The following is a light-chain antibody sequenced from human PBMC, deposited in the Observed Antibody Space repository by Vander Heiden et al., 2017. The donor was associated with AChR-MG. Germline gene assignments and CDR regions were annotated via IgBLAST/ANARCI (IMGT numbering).Light chain of an antibody. CDR1: ALPKQY. Sequence: SYELTQPPSVSVSPGQTARITCSGDALPKQYAYWYQQKPGQAPVLVIYKDSGRPSGIPERFSGSSSGTTVTLTISGVQAEDEADYYCQSADSSGTYPRVFGGGTKLTGL. J-gene: IGLJ3*02. CDR3: QSADSSGTYPRV. V-gene: IGLV3-25*03. CDR2: KDS.